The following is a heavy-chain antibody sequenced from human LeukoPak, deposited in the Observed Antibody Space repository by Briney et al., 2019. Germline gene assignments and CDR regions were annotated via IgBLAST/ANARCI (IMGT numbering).Heavy chain of an antibody. J-gene: IGHJ5*02. Sequence: ASVKVSRKASRYTFTRYYIHWVRQAPTQGLEGMGWINPNSGGTNYAQKFQGRVTMTRDTSISTAYIELSRLRSDDTAVYYCASVGYCGGDCYDNWFDPWGQGTLVTVSS. CDR2: INPNSGGT. V-gene: IGHV1-2*02. D-gene: IGHD2-21*02. CDR1: RYTFTRYY. CDR3: ASVGYCGGDCYDNWFDP.